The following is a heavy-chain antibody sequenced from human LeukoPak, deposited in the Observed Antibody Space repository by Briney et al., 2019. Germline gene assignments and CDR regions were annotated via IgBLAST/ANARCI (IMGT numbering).Heavy chain of an antibody. CDR3: ARALSPFSSGWYSDY. Sequence: GRSLRLSCAASGCTFSSYAMHWVRQAPGKGLEWVAVISYDGSNKYYADSVKGRFTISRDNSKNTLYLQMNSLRAEDTAVYYCARALSPFSSGWYSDYWGQGTLVTVSS. J-gene: IGHJ4*02. CDR2: ISYDGSNK. D-gene: IGHD6-19*01. V-gene: IGHV3-30*04. CDR1: GCTFSSYA.